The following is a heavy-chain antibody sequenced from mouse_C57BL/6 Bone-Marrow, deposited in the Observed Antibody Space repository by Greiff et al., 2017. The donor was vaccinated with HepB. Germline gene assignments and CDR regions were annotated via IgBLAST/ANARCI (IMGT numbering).Heavy chain of an antibody. Sequence: VQRVESGPELVKPGASVKISCKASGYAFSSSWMNWVKQRPGKGLEWIGRIYPGDGDTNYNGKFKGKATLTADKSSSTAYMQLSSLTSEDSAVYFCASIYYGNYRYFDVWGTGTTVTVSS. CDR1: GYAFSSSW. J-gene: IGHJ1*03. V-gene: IGHV1-82*01. CDR3: ASIYYGNYRYFDV. CDR2: IYPGDGDT. D-gene: IGHD2-1*01.